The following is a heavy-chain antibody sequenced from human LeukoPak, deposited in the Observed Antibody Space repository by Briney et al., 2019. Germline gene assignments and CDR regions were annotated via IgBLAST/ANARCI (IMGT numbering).Heavy chain of an antibody. CDR1: GFTFSSYS. Sequence: GGSVRLSGAASGFTFSSYSMNWLRQAPGKGLEWVSSISSSSSYIYYADSVKGRFTISRDNAKNSLYLQMNSLRAEETAVYDLPRYTMIVQNAFDILGQGTIVNDSS. CDR2: ISSSSSYI. J-gene: IGHJ3*02. CDR3: PRYTMIVQNAFDI. D-gene: IGHD3-22*01. V-gene: IGHV3-21*01.